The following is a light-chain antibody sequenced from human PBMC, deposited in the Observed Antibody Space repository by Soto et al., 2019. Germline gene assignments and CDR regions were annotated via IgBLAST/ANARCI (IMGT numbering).Light chain of an antibody. CDR1: QSVSSGH. J-gene: IGKJ5*01. CDR3: QLYNNWPIT. Sequence: IVVTQSPAKPPLSPGERASLSCSASQSVSSGHLAWYQQKPGQAPRLLIYGASSRATGIPARFAGSGAGTEFTLTISSLQSEDFTVYFCQLYNNWPITFGQGTRLEIK. V-gene: IGKV3D-15*01. CDR2: GAS.